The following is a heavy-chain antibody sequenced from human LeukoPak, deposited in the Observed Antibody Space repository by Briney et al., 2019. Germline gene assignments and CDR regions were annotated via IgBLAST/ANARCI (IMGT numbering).Heavy chain of an antibody. J-gene: IGHJ4*02. CDR1: GDSISSGDYY. D-gene: IGHD5-18*01. Sequence: SETLSLTCTVSGDSISSGDYYWSWIRQPAGKGLEWIGRISSSGSTNYNPSLKSRVTISVDTSKNQFSLKLSSVTAADTAVYYCARVGYSYGFTTDYWGQGTLVTVSS. V-gene: IGHV4-61*02. CDR2: ISSSGST. CDR3: ARVGYSYGFTTDY.